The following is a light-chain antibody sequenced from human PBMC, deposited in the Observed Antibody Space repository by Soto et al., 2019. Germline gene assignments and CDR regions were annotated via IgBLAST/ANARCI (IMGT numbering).Light chain of an antibody. J-gene: IGKJ1*01. V-gene: IGKV3-20*01. CDR2: GAS. CDR3: QQYGSSPVT. CDR1: QSVSSSY. Sequence: LFTQSSGGLTLFPREPATLPSWASQSVSSSYVAWYQQKPGQAPRLLIYGASSRATGIPDRFSGSGSGTDFTLTISRLEPEDFAVYYCQQYGSSPVTFGQGTKV.